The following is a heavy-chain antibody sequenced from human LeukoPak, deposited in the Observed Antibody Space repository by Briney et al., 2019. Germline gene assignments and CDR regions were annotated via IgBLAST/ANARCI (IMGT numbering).Heavy chain of an antibody. D-gene: IGHD6-19*01. CDR1: GFTVSSSY. Sequence: GGSLRLSCVASGFTVSSSYMSWVRQAPGKGLECVSVINSGGATNYADSVKGRFTISRDNFKNILYLQMNSLRAEDTAVYYCATMRGSGWGMDVWGQGTTVTVSS. CDR2: INSGGAT. V-gene: IGHV3-53*01. J-gene: IGHJ6*02. CDR3: ATMRGSGWGMDV.